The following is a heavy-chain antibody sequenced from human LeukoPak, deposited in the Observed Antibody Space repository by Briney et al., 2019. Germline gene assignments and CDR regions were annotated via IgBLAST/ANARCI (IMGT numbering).Heavy chain of an antibody. D-gene: IGHD6-19*01. CDR3: ARDLGTTGWHTFDY. CDR2: TYYRSKWYN. Sequence: SQTLSLTCAVSGDSVSSKNGAWNWIRQSPSRGLEWLGGTYYRSKWYNDYAESMEGRMTISQDTSKNQYSLHLNSVTPDDTAVYYCARDLGTTGWHTFDYWGQGTLVTVSS. J-gene: IGHJ4*02. V-gene: IGHV6-1*01. CDR1: GDSVSSKNGA.